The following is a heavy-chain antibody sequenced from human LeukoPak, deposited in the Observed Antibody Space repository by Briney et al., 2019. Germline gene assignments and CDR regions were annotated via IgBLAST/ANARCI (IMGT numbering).Heavy chain of an antibody. Sequence: PGGSLRLSCAASGFTVSSNYMSWVRQAPGKGLEWVSVIYGGGSTYYADSVKGRFTISRDNSKNTLYLQMNSLRAEDTAVYFCARGVATRPFFSFRPNAEFFFLDSWSQGTLVTVSS. D-gene: IGHD6-6*01. CDR2: IYGGGST. CDR1: GFTVSSNY. J-gene: IGHJ4*02. CDR3: ARGVATRPFFSFRPNAEFFFLDS. V-gene: IGHV3-66*01.